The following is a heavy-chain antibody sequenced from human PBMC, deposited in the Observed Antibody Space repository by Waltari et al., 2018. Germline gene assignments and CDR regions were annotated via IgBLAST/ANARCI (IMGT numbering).Heavy chain of an antibody. Sequence: QVQLVESGGGVVQPGRSLRLSCAASGFTFSSYGMHWFRQAPGKGLEWLAVIWYDGSNKYYADSVKGRFTISRDNSKNTLYLQMNSLRAEDTAVYYCARGLITFGGVIGDYYYYGMDVWGQGTTVTVSS. J-gene: IGHJ6*02. CDR2: IWYDGSNK. D-gene: IGHD3-16*02. CDR1: GFTFSSYG. V-gene: IGHV3-33*01. CDR3: ARGLITFGGVIGDYYYYGMDV.